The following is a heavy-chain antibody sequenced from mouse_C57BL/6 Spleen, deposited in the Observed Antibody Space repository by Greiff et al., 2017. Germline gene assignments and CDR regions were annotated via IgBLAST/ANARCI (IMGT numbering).Heavy chain of an antibody. CDR2: ISSGSSTI. V-gene: IGHV5-17*01. Sequence: EVQRVESGGGLVKPGGSLKLSCAASGFTFSDYGMHWVRQAPETGLEWVAYISSGSSTIYYADTVKGRFTISRDNAKNTLFLQMTSLRSEDTAMYYCARSYDYDGGYFDYWGQGTTLTVSS. CDR1: GFTFSDYG. D-gene: IGHD2-4*01. J-gene: IGHJ2*01. CDR3: ARSYDYDGGYFDY.